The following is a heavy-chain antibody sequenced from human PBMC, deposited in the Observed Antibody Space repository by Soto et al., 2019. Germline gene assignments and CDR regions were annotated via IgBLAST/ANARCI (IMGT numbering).Heavy chain of an antibody. J-gene: IGHJ4*02. CDR2: VYYSGST. D-gene: IGHD5-12*01. CDR1: GGSISGYY. CDR3: AKYRRTDAEGYRLDF. V-gene: IGHV4-59*01. Sequence: SETLSLTCTLSGGSISGYYWSWIRQPPGKGLEWIGYVYYSGSTKYNPSLESRVTISVDMSNNQFSLMLTSVTAADTAVYYCAKYRRTDAEGYRLDFWGQGTMVTVSS.